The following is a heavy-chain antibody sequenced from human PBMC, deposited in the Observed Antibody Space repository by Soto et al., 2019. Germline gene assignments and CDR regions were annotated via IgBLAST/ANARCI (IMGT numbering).Heavy chain of an antibody. J-gene: IGHJ6*02. CDR2: IGTAGDT. CDR1: GFSFNNYD. D-gene: IGHD3-10*01. V-gene: IGHV3-13*04. CDR3: ARGRPNWDYYFYGMDV. Sequence: EVQLVESGGGLVQPGGSLRLSCAASGFSFNNYDMHWVRQARGKGLEWVSGIGTAGDTHYPDSVKGRFTISRENGKNSLYLQMNSLRAGDTAVYYCARGRPNWDYYFYGMDVWGQGTTVTVSS.